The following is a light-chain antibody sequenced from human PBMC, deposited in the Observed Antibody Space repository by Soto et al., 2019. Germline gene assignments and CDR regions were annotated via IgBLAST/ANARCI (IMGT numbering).Light chain of an antibody. J-gene: IGKJ4*01. V-gene: IGKV1-39*01. CDR2: GAS. CDR1: QSISRY. CDR3: KESYSTPLT. Sequence: DIQMTQSPLSLSASVGDRVTITCRTSQSISRYLNWYQQKPGRAPKLLIYGASTLESGVQSRFSGSGSGTDFTLTINNLQPEDFASYFCKESYSTPLTFGGGTKVDIK.